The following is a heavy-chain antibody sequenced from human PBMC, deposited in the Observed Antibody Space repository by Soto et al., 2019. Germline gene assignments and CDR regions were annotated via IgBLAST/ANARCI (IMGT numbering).Heavy chain of an antibody. CDR3: TRDTFGLRDT. V-gene: IGHV3-74*01. Sequence: MQMVESGGGSVQPGGSLRLSCAASGFPFSHYWMHWVRQTPGKGLVWVSRINPAGTITNYADSVEGLFTISRDNADRALFLQGDSLSAEDTAIYYCTRDTFGLRDTLGEGTLVTVSS. CDR1: GFPFSHYW. D-gene: IGHD3-16*01. J-gene: IGHJ5*02. CDR2: INPAGTIT.